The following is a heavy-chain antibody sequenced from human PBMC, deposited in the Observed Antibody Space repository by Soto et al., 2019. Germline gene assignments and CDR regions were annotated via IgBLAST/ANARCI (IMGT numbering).Heavy chain of an antibody. D-gene: IGHD6-13*01. CDR1: GGNFTNSG. CDR3: ARAHGTSWYNWFDP. J-gene: IGHJ5*02. Sequence: SVKVSCKASGGNFTNSGISWVRRAPGQGLEWMGGIIPLFGTTNYAHKFRGRVTVTADESTSTVYMELNSLRSEDTAMYYCARAHGTSWYNWFDPWGQGTLVTSPQ. V-gene: IGHV1-69*13. CDR2: IIPLFGTT.